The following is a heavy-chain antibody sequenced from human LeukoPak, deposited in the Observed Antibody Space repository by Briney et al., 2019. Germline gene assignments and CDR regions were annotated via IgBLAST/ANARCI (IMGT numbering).Heavy chain of an antibody. CDR1: GFTVSGNY. CDR3: ARGANDFDY. D-gene: IGHD2-8*01. V-gene: IGHV3-74*01. Sequence: GGSLRLSCAPSGFTVSGNYMSWVRQAPGKGPVWVSRINSDGNSITYADSVKGRFTISRDNAKNTLYLQMNSLRAEDTALYYCARGANDFDYWAREPWSPSPQ. J-gene: IGHJ4*02. CDR2: INSDGNSI.